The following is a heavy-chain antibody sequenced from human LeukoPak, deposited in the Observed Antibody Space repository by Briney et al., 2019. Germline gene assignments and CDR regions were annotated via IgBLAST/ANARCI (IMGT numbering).Heavy chain of an antibody. CDR1: GYTFTSYG. Sequence: GASVKVSCKASGYTFTSYGISWVRQAPGQGLEWMGWISAYNGNTNYAQKLQGRVTMTTDTSTSTAYMELRSLRSDDTAVYYCASDRDSSSWSSPDYWGQGTLVTASS. J-gene: IGHJ4*02. D-gene: IGHD6-13*01. CDR3: ASDRDSSSWSSPDY. CDR2: ISAYNGNT. V-gene: IGHV1-18*01.